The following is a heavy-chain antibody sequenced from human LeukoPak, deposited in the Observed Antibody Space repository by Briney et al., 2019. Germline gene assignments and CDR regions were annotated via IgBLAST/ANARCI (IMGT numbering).Heavy chain of an antibody. CDR2: ISYDGSNK. J-gene: IGHJ4*02. CDR1: GFTFSSYA. Sequence: LPGRSLRLSCAASGFTFSSYAMHWVRQAPGKGLEWVAVISYDGSNKYYADSVKGRFTISRDNSKNTLYLQMNSLRAEDTAVYYCAKGSLVSRYSSSSSDYWGQGTLVTVSS. CDR3: AKGSLVSRYSSSSSDY. V-gene: IGHV3-30-3*01. D-gene: IGHD6-6*01.